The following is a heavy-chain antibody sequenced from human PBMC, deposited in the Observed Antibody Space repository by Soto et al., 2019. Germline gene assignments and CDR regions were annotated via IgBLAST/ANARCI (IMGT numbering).Heavy chain of an antibody. J-gene: IGHJ6*03. CDR2: IIPILGTI. D-gene: IGHD5-12*01. CDR3: AMGAYDPPYYYSYMDV. V-gene: IGHV1-69*08. Sequence: QVQLVQSGAEVKKPGSSVRVSCKASGGTFSNFILTWVRQAPGQGLEWMGRIIPILGTITYAQKFPGRVTITADKSSSTAYMELGSLRSEDTAVYCCAMGAYDPPYYYSYMDVWGKGTTVTVSS. CDR1: GGTFSNFI.